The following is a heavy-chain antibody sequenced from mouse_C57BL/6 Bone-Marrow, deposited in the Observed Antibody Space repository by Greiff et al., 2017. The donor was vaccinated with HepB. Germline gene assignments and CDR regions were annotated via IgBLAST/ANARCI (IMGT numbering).Heavy chain of an antibody. Sequence: EVKLVESGEGLVKPGGSLKLSCAASGFTFSSYAMSWVRQTPEKRLEWVAYISSGGDYIYYADTVKGRFTISRDNARNTLYLQMSSLKSEDTAMYYCTREGWLLRFAYWGQGTLVTVSA. D-gene: IGHD2-3*01. CDR1: GFTFSSYA. CDR3: TREGWLLRFAY. V-gene: IGHV5-9-1*02. CDR2: ISSGGDYI. J-gene: IGHJ3*01.